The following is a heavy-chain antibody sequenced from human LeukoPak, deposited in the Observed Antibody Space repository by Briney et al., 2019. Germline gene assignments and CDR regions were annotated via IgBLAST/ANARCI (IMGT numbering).Heavy chain of an antibody. J-gene: IGHJ4*02. CDR3: ARGYSSGWYGGEIDY. V-gene: IGHV4-61*02. Sequence: TTSETLSLTCTVSGGSISSGSYYWSWIRQPGGKGLEWIGRIYTSGSTNYNPSLKSRVTISVDTSKNQFSLKLSSVTAADTAVYYCARGYSSGWYGGEIDYWGQGTLVTVSS. CDR2: IYTSGST. D-gene: IGHD6-19*01. CDR1: GGSISSGSYY.